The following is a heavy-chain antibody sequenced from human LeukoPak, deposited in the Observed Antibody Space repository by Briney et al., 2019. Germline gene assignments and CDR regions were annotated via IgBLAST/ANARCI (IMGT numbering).Heavy chain of an antibody. CDR1: GFTFRSYA. CDR2: ISGSGGST. V-gene: IGHV3-23*01. D-gene: IGHD6-25*01. J-gene: IGHJ4*02. CDR3: AKDRGSGWALDY. Sequence: GGSLRLSCAASGFTFRSYAMSWVRQAPGKGLEWVSAISGSGGSTYYADSVKGRFTISRDNSKNTRYRQMNSVGADDTAGYYGAKDRGSGWALDYWGQGTLVTVSS.